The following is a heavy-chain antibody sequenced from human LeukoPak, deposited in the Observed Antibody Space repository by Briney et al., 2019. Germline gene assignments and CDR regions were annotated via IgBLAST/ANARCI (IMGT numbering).Heavy chain of an antibody. CDR1: GYTFTSYG. CDR3: ARARYNWNYGAFDI. Sequence: ASVKVSCEASGYTFTSYGISWVRQAPGQGLEWMGGIIPIFGTANYAQKFQGRVTITADKSTSTAYMELSSLRSEDTAVYYCARARYNWNYGAFDIWGQGTMVTVSS. V-gene: IGHV1-69*06. J-gene: IGHJ3*02. CDR2: IIPIFGTA. D-gene: IGHD1-7*01.